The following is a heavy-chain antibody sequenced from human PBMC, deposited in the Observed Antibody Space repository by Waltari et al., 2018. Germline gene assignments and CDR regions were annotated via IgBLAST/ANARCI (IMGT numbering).Heavy chain of an antibody. CDR3: ARDDGFRELPVY. D-gene: IGHD3-10*01. J-gene: IGHJ4*02. CDR1: GGPFSSYA. V-gene: IGHV4-39*07. Sequence: QLGQSGAEVKKPGSSVKVSCKASGGPFSSYAISWVRPAPGQWLEWIGSFYYSGNTYYSPSLKSRVTISIDTSKNQFSLKLTSVAAADTAVYYCARDDGFRELPVYWGQGTLVTVSS. CDR2: FYYSGNT.